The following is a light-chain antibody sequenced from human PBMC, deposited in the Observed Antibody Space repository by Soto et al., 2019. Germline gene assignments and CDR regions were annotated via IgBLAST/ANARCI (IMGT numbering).Light chain of an antibody. CDR2: QAS. J-gene: IGKJ1*01. CDR1: ESISRW. V-gene: IGKV1-5*03. CDR3: QLYSVYSSWT. Sequence: DIKMTQSPSTLSASVGDRVTITCRASESISRWLAWYQQKPGKVPKLLIYQASSLESGVPSRFSGSGSGTEFTLTISSLQTEDFATYYCQLYSVYSSWTFGQGTKVDIK.